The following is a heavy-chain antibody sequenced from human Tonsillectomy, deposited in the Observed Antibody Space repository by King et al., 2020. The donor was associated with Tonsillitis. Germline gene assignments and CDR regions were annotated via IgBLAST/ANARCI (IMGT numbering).Heavy chain of an antibody. CDR2: IYYSGST. D-gene: IGHD1-1*01. V-gene: IGHV4-59*08. CDR3: ARRAKNAGMWYFDL. Sequence: QLQESGPGLVKPSETLSLTCTVSGGSISSYYWSWIRQPPGKGLEWIVYIYYSGSTNYNPSLKIQVTISGDTSKNQFSLKLSSVTAADTAVYYCARRAKNAGMWYFDLWGRGTLVTVSS. J-gene: IGHJ2*01. CDR1: GGSISSYY.